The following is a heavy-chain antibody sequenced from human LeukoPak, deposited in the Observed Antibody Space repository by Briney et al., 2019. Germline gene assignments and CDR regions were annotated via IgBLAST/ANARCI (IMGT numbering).Heavy chain of an antibody. CDR2: IYTSGST. Sequence: SETLFLTCTVSGGSISSYYWSWIRQPPGKGLEWIGYIYTSGSTNYNPSLKSRVTISVDTSKNQFSLKLSSVTAADTAVYYCARSASSTSRRNYYYYMDVWGKGTTVTVSS. J-gene: IGHJ6*03. CDR3: ARSASSTSRRNYYYYMDV. V-gene: IGHV4-4*09. CDR1: GGSISSYY. D-gene: IGHD2-2*01.